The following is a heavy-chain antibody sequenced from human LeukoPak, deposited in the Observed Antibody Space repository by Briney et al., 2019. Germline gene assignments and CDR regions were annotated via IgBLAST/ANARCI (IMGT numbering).Heavy chain of an antibody. V-gene: IGHV4-38-2*02. J-gene: IGHJ4*02. CDR1: GNSISNGYY. CDR3: ARDGGRAHYYSVDY. D-gene: IGHD3-22*01. Sequence: EASETLSLTCTVSGNSISNGYYWGWVRQPPGKGLEWIGSIYHSGTTYYNPSLKSRVTMSVDKAKYQFSLKLISVTAADTAVYYCARDGGRAHYYSVDYWGQGTLVTVSS. CDR2: IYHSGTT.